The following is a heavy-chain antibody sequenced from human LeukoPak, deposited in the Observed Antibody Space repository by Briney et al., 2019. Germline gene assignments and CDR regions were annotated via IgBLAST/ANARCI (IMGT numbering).Heavy chain of an antibody. CDR3: ARGGYHAYYLDY. D-gene: IGHD5-18*01. V-gene: IGHV3-30*03. Sequence: PGRSLRLSCVASGFTFKSYGMHWVRQAPGKGLEWVAVISYDGSNKYYADSVKGRLTISRDNAKNTLYLQMNSLRAEDTAVYYCARGGYHAYYLDYWGQGSLVNVSS. J-gene: IGHJ4*02. CDR1: GFTFKSYG. CDR2: ISYDGSNK.